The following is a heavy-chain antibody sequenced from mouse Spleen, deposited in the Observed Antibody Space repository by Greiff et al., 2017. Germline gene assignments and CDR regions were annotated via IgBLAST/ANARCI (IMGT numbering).Heavy chain of an antibody. J-gene: IGHJ3*01. D-gene: IGHD1-3*01. Sequence: QVQLQQPGAELVKPGTSVKLSCKASGYNFTSYWINWVKLRPGQGLEWIGDIYPGSGSTNYNEKFKSKATLTVDTSSSTAYMQLSSLASEDSALYYCARELNFSWFAYWGQGTLVTVSA. CDR1: GYNFTSYW. V-gene: IGHV1-55*01. CDR3: ARELNFSWFAY. CDR2: IYPGSGST.